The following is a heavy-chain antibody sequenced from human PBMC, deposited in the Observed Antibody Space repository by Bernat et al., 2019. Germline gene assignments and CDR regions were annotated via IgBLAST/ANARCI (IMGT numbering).Heavy chain of an antibody. CDR3: VRDSNADCYGDY. J-gene: IGHJ4*02. CDR1: GFTFSSYE. CDR2: ISSSGSTI. D-gene: IGHD2-21*02. Sequence: VQLVESGGGLVQPGGSLRLSCAASGFTFSSYEMNWVRQAPGKGLEWVSYISSSGSTIYYADSVKGRFTISRDNVKNSLYLQMNSLRAEDTAVYYCVRDSNADCYGDYWGQGTLVTVSS. V-gene: IGHV3-48*03.